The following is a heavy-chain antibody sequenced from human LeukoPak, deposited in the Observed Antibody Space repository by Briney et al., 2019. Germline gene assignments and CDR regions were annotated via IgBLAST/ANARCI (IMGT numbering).Heavy chain of an antibody. CDR1: GFTFSSYA. CDR2: ISYDGSNK. D-gene: IGHD3-3*01. Sequence: GGSLRLSCAASGFTFSSYAMHWIRQAPGKGLEWVAVISYDGSNKYYADSVKGRFTISRDNSKNTLYLQVNSLRAEDTAVYYCARDQVYYDFWSGYLAGTTQSGAGMDVWGQGTTVTVSS. CDR3: ARDQVYYDFWSGYLAGTTQSGAGMDV. J-gene: IGHJ6*02. V-gene: IGHV3-30-3*01.